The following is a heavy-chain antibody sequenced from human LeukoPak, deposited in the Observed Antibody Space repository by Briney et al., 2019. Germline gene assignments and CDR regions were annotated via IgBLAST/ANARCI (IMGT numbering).Heavy chain of an antibody. D-gene: IGHD6-19*01. Sequence: SQTLSLTCAVSGGSISSGGYSWSWIRQPPGKGLEWIGYIYHSGSTYYNPSLKSRVTISVDRSKNQFSLKLSSATAADTAVYYCARVVGSGWFFWFDPWGQGTLVTVSS. J-gene: IGHJ5*02. CDR2: IYHSGST. V-gene: IGHV4-30-2*01. CDR3: ARVVGSGWFFWFDP. CDR1: GGSISSGGYS.